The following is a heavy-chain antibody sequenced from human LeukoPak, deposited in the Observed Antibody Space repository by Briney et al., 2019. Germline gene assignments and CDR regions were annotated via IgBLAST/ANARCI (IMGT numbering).Heavy chain of an antibody. CDR2: IIPIFGTA. V-gene: IGHV1-69*05. Sequence: PWASVKVSCKASGGTFSSYAISWVRQAPGQGLEWMGGIIPIFGTANYAQKFQGRVTITTDESTSTAYMELSSLRSEDTAVYYCARGYCSSTSCWGAPDYWGQGTLVTVSS. CDR3: ARGYCSSTSCWGAPDY. CDR1: GGTFSSYA. J-gene: IGHJ4*02. D-gene: IGHD2-2*01.